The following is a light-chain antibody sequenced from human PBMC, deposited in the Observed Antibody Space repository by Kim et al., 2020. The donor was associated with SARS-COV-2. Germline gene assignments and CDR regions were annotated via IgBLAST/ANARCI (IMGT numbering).Light chain of an antibody. CDR3: QQYARFPQT. CDR1: QGISTY. V-gene: IGKV1-8*01. J-gene: IGKJ4*01. CDR2: DAS. Sequence: AIRITQSPSSLSASTGDRVTITCRASQGISTYLAWYQQKPGKGPKLLIYDASTLQGGVPSRFSGSGSGTDFSLSISDLQSEDFATYYCQQYARFPQTFGGGTKLEI.